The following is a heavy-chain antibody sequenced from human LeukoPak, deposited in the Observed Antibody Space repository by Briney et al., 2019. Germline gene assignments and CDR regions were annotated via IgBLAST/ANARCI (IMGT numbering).Heavy chain of an antibody. CDR2: IKQNGSEE. V-gene: IGHV3-7*03. Sequence: HPGGSLSLSCAASGFTFSSYWRSWARKAPGKGREWVANIKQNGSEEPKVDSVKGRFTISRDNDKNSLYLQMNSLRAEDTAVYYCARDGHYDILTGYFQDWGQGTLVTVSS. CDR3: ARDGHYDILTGYFQD. D-gene: IGHD3-9*01. J-gene: IGHJ1*01. CDR1: GFTFSSYW.